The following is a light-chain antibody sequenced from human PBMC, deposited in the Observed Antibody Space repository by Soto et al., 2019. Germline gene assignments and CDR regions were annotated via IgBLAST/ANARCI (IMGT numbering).Light chain of an antibody. V-gene: IGLV2-14*01. Sequence: QAVVTQPASVSGSPGQSITISCTGTSSDVGGYNYVSWYQQHPGKAPKLMIYDVSNRPSGVSNRFSGSKSGNTASLTISGLQAEDEADYYCSSYTSSINYVFGTGTKLTVL. CDR2: DVS. CDR1: SSDVGGYNY. CDR3: SSYTSSINYV. J-gene: IGLJ1*01.